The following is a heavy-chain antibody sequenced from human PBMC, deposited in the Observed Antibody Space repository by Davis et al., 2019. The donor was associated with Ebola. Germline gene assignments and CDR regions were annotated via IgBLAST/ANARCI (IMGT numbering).Heavy chain of an antibody. CDR2: ISGSGGST. J-gene: IGHJ6*04. CDR1: GFTFSAYS. CDR3: AKSGLSFGVVKYHYGMDV. V-gene: IGHV3-23*01. D-gene: IGHD3-3*01. Sequence: GGSLRLSCVGSGFTFSAYSMTWVRQAPGKGLEWVSAISGSGGSTYYADSVKGRFTISRDNSKKTLYLQMNSLRAEDTAVYYCAKSGLSFGVVKYHYGMDVWGKGTTVTVSS.